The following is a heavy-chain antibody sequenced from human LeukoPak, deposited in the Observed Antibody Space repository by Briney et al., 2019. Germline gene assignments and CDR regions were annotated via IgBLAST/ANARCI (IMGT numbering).Heavy chain of an antibody. V-gene: IGHV3-48*04. CDR2: ISSSSSAI. Sequence: PGGSLRLSCAASGFTFSSYSMNWVRQAPGKGLEWVSYISSSSSAIYYADSVKGRFTISRDNAKNSLYLQMNSLRAEDTAVYYCAREWGGYDFWSGDAFDIWGQGTMVTVSS. CDR3: AREWGGYDFWSGDAFDI. J-gene: IGHJ3*02. CDR1: GFTFSSYS. D-gene: IGHD3-3*01.